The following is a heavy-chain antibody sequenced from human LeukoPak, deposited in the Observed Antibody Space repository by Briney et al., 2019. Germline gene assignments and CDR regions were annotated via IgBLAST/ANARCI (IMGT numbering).Heavy chain of an antibody. V-gene: IGHV3-7*01. D-gene: IGHD1-26*01. Sequence: PGGSLRLSCAASGFTFSSYWMSWVRQAPGKGLEWVANIKQDGSEKYYVDSVKGRFTISRDNAKNSLYLQMNSLRAEDTAVYCCARDRVVGATYYFDYWGQGTLVTVSS. CDR3: ARDRVVGATYYFDY. CDR2: IKQDGSEK. CDR1: GFTFSSYW. J-gene: IGHJ4*02.